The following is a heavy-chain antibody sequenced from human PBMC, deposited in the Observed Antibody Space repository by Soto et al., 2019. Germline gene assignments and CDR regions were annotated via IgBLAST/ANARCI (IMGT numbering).Heavy chain of an antibody. D-gene: IGHD6-13*01. CDR2: INPSGGST. Sequence: ASLKVSCKASGYTFTSYYMHWVRQAPGQGLEWMGIINPSGGSTSYAQKFQGRVTMTRDTSKSTVYMELSSLRSEDTAVYYCARDRQMYSSSWSQGFEYWGQGTLVNVSS. J-gene: IGHJ4*02. CDR3: ARDRQMYSSSWSQGFEY. CDR1: GYTFTSYY. V-gene: IGHV1-46*01.